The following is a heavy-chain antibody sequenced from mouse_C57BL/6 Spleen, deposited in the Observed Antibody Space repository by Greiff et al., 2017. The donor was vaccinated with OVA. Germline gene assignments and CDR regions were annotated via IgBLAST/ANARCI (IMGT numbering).Heavy chain of an antibody. J-gene: IGHJ2*01. V-gene: IGHV5-4*01. CDR3: ARDSSRLDY. CDR1: GFTFSSYA. CDR2: ISDGGSYT. Sequence: EVQRVESGGGLVKPGGSLKLSCAASGFTFSSYAMSWVRQTPEKRLEWVATISDGGSYTYYPDNVKGRFTISRDNAKNNLYLQMSHLKSEDTAMYYCARDSSRLDYWGQGTTLTVSS. D-gene: IGHD3-2*02.